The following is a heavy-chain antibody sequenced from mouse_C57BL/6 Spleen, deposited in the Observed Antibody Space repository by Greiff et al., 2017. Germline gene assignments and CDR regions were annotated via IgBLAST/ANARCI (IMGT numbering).Heavy chain of an antibody. J-gene: IGHJ2*01. D-gene: IGHD1-1*01. Sequence: QVQLQQSGAELARPGASVKMSCKASGYTFTSYTMHWVKQRPGQGLEWIGYLNPSSGYTKYNQKFKDKATLTADKSSSTAYMQLSILTSDDAAGYYCAKGDGPFDYWGQGTTLTVSA. CDR3: AKGDGPFDY. V-gene: IGHV1-4*01. CDR1: GYTFTSYT. CDR2: LNPSSGYT.